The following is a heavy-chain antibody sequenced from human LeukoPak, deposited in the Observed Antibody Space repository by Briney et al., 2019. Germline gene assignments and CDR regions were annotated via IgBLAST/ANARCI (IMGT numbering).Heavy chain of an antibody. Sequence: SETLSLTCTVSGDSLNSYYWSWIRQPPGKGLEWIGYIYYTGSTNYNPSLKSRVTISVDTSKNQFSLKLSSVTAADTAVYYCARDLRGSSCYDYWGQGALVTVSS. D-gene: IGHD2-2*01. J-gene: IGHJ4*02. CDR3: ARDLRGSSCYDY. CDR2: IYYTGST. CDR1: GDSLNSYY. V-gene: IGHV4-59*01.